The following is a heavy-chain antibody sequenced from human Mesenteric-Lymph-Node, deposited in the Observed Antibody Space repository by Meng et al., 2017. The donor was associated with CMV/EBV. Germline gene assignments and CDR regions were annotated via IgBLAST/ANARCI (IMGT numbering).Heavy chain of an antibody. J-gene: IGHJ4*02. CDR2: IYSGGQT. D-gene: IGHD3-3*01. Sequence: GESLKISCATSGFTVSSYYMAWVRQAPGKGLEGVAVIYSGGQTYYADFVGGRFTVSRDNSKSTIYLHMNSLNLDDTAVYSCARDSDHCDFWCGADYWGQGTLVTVSS. CDR1: GFTVSSYY. CDR3: ARDSDHCDFWCGADY. V-gene: IGHV3-66*02.